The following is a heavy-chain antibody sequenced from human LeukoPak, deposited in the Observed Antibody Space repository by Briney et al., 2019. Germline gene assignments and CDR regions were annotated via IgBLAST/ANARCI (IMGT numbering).Heavy chain of an antibody. CDR2: LYTSGST. J-gene: IGHJ4*02. CDR1: GGSISGGSYY. D-gene: IGHD2-21*01. CDR3: ARGMIDVPPSC. Sequence: SETLSLTCTVSGGSISGGSYYWSWIRQPAGQGLEWIGRLYTSGSTNYNPSLKSQATTSVDTSKTQFSLKLSSVTPADTAVYYCARGMIDVPPSCWGQGTLVTVSS. V-gene: IGHV4-61*02.